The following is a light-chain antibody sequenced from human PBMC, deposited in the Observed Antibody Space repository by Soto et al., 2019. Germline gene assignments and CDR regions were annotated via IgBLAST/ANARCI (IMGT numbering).Light chain of an antibody. CDR2: GAS. V-gene: IGKV1-6*01. J-gene: IGKJ1*01. CDR3: LQVYNYPRT. CDR1: QGIRND. Sequence: AIQMTQSPSSLSASVGDRVTITCRASQGIRNDLGWYQQKPGKAPKLPIYGASTLQSGVPSRFSGSGSGTDFTLTISSLQPEDFATYYCLQVYNYPRTFGQGTKVDIK.